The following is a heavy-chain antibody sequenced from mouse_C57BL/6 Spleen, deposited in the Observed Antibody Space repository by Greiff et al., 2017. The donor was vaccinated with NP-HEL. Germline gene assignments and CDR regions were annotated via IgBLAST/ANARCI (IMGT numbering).Heavy chain of an antibody. V-gene: IGHV1-4*01. D-gene: IGHD2-5*01. CDR2: INPSSGYT. Sequence: VQLQESGAELARPGASVKMSCKASGYTFTSYTMHWVKQRPGQGLEWIGYINPSSGYTKYNQKFKDKDTLTADKSSSTAYMQLSSLTSEDYAVYYCARHYSITYYFDYWGQGTTLTVSS. J-gene: IGHJ2*01. CDR1: GYTFTSYT. CDR3: ARHYSITYYFDY.